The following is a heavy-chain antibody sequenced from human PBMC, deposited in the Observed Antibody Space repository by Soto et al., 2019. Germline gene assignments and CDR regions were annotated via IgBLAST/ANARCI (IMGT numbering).Heavy chain of an antibody. CDR2: ISGSGGST. J-gene: IGHJ3*02. CDR3: ANPGIAAAVGSPAFFDI. V-gene: IGHV3-23*01. Sequence: QSGGSLRLSCAASGFTFSSYAMSWVRQAPGKGLEWVSAISGSGGSTYYADSVKGRFTISRDNSKNTLYLQMNSLRAEDTAVYYCANPGIAAAVGSPAFFDIWGQGTMVTVSS. CDR1: GFTFSSYA. D-gene: IGHD6-13*01.